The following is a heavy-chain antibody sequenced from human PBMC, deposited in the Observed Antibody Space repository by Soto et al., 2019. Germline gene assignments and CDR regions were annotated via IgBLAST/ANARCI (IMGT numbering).Heavy chain of an antibody. J-gene: IGHJ4*02. D-gene: IGHD6-19*01. CDR3: ARVSAVAGTGGDY. Sequence: SVKVSCKASGGTFSSYTVSWVRQAPGQGLEWMGRIIPSLGKANYAQKFQGRVTITADTSTSTAYMELSSLRSEDTAVYYCARVSAVAGTGGDYWGQGTLVTVSS. V-gene: IGHV1-69*08. CDR2: IIPSLGKA. CDR1: GGTFSSYT.